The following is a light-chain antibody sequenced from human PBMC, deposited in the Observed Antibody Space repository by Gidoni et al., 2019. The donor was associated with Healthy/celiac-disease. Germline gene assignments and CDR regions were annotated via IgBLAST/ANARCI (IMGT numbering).Light chain of an antibody. CDR2: WAS. V-gene: IGKV4-1*01. CDR3: QQYYSTPYT. Sequence: DIVMTQSPDSLAVSLGGRATINCKSSQSVLYSSNNKNYLAWYQQKPGQPPKLLIYWASTRESGVPDRFSGSGSGTDFTLTISSLQAEDVAVYYCQQYYSTPYTFGQXTKLEIK. CDR1: QSVLYSSNNKNY. J-gene: IGKJ2*01.